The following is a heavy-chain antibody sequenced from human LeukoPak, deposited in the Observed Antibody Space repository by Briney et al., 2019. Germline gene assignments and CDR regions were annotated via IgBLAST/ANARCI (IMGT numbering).Heavy chain of an antibody. Sequence: GGSLRLSCAASGFTFSSYGMHWVRQAPGKGLEWVAVISYDGSNKYYADSVKGRFTISRDNSKNTLYLQMNSLRAEDTAVYYCARGFTKADFWSGWEGFDLWGQGSLVTVSS. V-gene: IGHV3-30*03. D-gene: IGHD3-3*01. CDR3: ARGFTKADFWSGWEGFDL. CDR1: GFTFSSYG. J-gene: IGHJ5*02. CDR2: ISYDGSNK.